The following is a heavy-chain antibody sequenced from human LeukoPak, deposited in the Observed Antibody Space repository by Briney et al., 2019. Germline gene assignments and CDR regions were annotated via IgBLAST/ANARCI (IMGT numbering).Heavy chain of an antibody. V-gene: IGHV3-7*01. D-gene: IGHD1-26*01. CDR1: GFIFNNYF. CDR3: ARERGSGSPGDY. CDR2: IKQDGSEK. J-gene: IGHJ4*02. Sequence: GGSLRLSCAASGFIFNNYFMNWVRQAPGKGLEWVANIKQDGSEKYYVDSVKGRFTISRDNAQNSLYLLMNSLRAEDTAVYYCARERGSGSPGDYWGQGALVTVSS.